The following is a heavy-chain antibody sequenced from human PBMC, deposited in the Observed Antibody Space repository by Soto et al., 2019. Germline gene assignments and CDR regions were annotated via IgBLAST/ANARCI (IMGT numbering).Heavy chain of an antibody. CDR3: ARVLMATSPHLDF. V-gene: IGHV3-30-3*01. J-gene: IGHJ4*02. CDR1: GFTFSHYA. Sequence: QVQVVESGGGVVQPGKSLRLSCAASGFTFSHYAFHWVRQAPGKGLEWVAFISYDGNSKYYADSVKGRFTISRDNSKNTLYLQMNSLRGEDVAVYYCARVLMATSPHLDFWGQGTLVTVSS. CDR2: ISYDGNSK.